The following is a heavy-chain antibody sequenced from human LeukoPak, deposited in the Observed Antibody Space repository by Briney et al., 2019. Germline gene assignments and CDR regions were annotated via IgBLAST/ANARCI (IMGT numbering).Heavy chain of an antibody. D-gene: IGHD3-10*01. Sequence: PSETLSLTCAVYGGSFSGYCWSWIRQPPGKGLEWIGEINHSGSTNYNPSLKGRVTISVDTSKNQFSLKLSSVTAADTAVYYCARAPIYYYGSGRYIDYWGQGTLVTVSS. V-gene: IGHV4-34*01. CDR3: ARAPIYYYGSGRYIDY. CDR1: GGSFSGYC. J-gene: IGHJ4*02. CDR2: INHSGST.